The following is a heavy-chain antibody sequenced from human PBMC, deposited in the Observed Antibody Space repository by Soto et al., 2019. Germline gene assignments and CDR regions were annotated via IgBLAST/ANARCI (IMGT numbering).Heavy chain of an antibody. V-gene: IGHV1-69*02. Sequence: QVQLVQSGAEVKKSGSSVKVSCTASRGILNYNTLSWVRQAPGQGLEWLGRVTPRVEMSSYAQKFQGRVTITADKSPSTVYMVLTNLRSEDTAVYFCATNYGSGSTHFDSWGQGTLVTVS. D-gene: IGHD3-10*01. CDR1: RGILNYNT. CDR2: VTPRVEMS. CDR3: ATNYGSGSTHFDS. J-gene: IGHJ4*02.